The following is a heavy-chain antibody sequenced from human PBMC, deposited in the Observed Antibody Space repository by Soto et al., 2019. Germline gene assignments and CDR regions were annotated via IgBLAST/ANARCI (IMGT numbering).Heavy chain of an antibody. V-gene: IGHV1-18*01. Sequence: ASVKVSCKASGDTFTSYGISWVRQAPGQGLEWMGWISAYNGNTNYAQKLQGRVTMTTDTSTSTAYMELRSLRSDDTAVYYCARDGLRYCSGGSCLYFDYWGQGTLVTVSS. J-gene: IGHJ4*02. CDR3: ARDGLRYCSGGSCLYFDY. CDR2: ISAYNGNT. CDR1: GDTFTSYG. D-gene: IGHD2-15*01.